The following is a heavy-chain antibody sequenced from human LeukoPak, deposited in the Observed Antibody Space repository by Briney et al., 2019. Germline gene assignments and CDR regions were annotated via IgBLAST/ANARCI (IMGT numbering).Heavy chain of an antibody. V-gene: IGHV3-23*01. CDR1: GFPFSNYA. CDR3: AKDLLRSGCDFDS. CDR2: IEGSGAFT. J-gene: IGHJ4*02. D-gene: IGHD6-19*01. Sequence: GGSLRLSCAASGFPFSNYAMSWVRQAPGKGLEWVSTIEGSGAFTYYADSAKGRFTISRDNSKNTLYLQMNNLRAEDTAVYYCAKDLLRSGCDFDSWGQGTLVTVSS.